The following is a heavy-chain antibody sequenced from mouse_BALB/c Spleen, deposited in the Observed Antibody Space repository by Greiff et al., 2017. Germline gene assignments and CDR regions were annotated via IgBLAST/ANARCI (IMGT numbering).Heavy chain of an antibody. CDR3: ARRRDYGSLTASFAY. CDR2: INSNGGST. Sequence: EVQLVESGGGLVKLGGSLKLSCAASGFTFSSYYMSWVRQTPEKRLELVAAINSNGGSTYYPDTVKGRFTISRDNAKNTLYLQMSSLKSEDTALYYCARRRDYGSLTASFAYWGQGTLVTVSA. D-gene: IGHD1-1*01. V-gene: IGHV5-6-2*01. CDR1: GFTFSSYY. J-gene: IGHJ3*01.